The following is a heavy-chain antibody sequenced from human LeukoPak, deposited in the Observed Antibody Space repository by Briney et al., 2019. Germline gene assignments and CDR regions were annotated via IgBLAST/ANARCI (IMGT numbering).Heavy chain of an antibody. CDR2: IYYTGDT. J-gene: IGHJ5*02. D-gene: IGHD4-17*01. Sequence: SETLSLTYTVSGGSISSSSHYWGWIRQPPGRGLGWIAPIYYTGDTYYNPSLQSRVTISADTSRNQFSLKLTSVTATDTAVYYCARRDYGVPFDPWGPGTLVTVSS. CDR3: ARRDYGVPFDP. V-gene: IGHV4-39*01. CDR1: GGSISSSSHY.